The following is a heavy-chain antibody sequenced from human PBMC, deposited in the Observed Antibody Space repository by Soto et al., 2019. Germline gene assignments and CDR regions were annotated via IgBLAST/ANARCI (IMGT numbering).Heavy chain of an antibody. J-gene: IGHJ4*02. D-gene: IGHD5-18*01. CDR3: ARLSYSYVLFDY. CDR2: IYYSGST. CDR1: CGSISSYY. V-gene: IGHV4-59*01. Sequence: PSETLSLTCTVSCGSISSYYWSWIRQPPGKGLEWIGYIYYSGSTNYNPSLKGRVTISVDTSKNQFSLKLSSVTAADTAVYYCARLSYSYVLFDYWGQGTLVTVSS.